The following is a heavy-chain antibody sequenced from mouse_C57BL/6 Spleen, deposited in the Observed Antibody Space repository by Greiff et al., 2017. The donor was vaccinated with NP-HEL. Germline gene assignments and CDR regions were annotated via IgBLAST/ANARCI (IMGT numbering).Heavy chain of an antibody. CDR3: ARYVYGGFDY. Sequence: VQLQQSGPELVKPGASVKISCKASGYTFTDYYMNWVKQSHGKSLEWIGDINPNNGGTSYNQKFKGKATLTVDKSSSTAYMELRSLTSEDSAVYYCARYVYGGFDYWGQGTTLTVSS. J-gene: IGHJ2*01. CDR2: INPNNGGT. D-gene: IGHD1-1*01. V-gene: IGHV1-26*01. CDR1: GYTFTDYY.